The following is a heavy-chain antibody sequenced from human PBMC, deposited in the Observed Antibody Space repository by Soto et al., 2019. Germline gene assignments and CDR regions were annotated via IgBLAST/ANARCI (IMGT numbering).Heavy chain of an antibody. CDR1: GGSVSSGSYY. V-gene: IGHV4-61*01. CDR3: ARDGRDRVVGATNAAFDI. J-gene: IGHJ3*02. Sequence: SETLSLTCTVSGGSVSSGSYYWSWIRQPPGKGLEWIGYIYYSGSTNYNPSLKSRVTISVDTSKNQFSLKLSSVTAADTAVYYCARDGRDRVVGATNAAFDIWGQGTMVTVSS. CDR2: IYYSGST. D-gene: IGHD1-26*01.